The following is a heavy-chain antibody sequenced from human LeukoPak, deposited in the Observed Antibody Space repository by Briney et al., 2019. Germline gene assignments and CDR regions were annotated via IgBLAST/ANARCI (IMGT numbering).Heavy chain of an antibody. CDR3: AREVDRSFDWLPPDAFDI. V-gene: IGHV3-11*01. D-gene: IGHD3-9*01. CDR1: GFTFSDYY. CDR2: ISSSLTTV. Sequence: GGSLRLSCVASGFTFSDYYLTWIRQTPGKGLEWISSISSSLTTVYYADSVKGRFTVSRDNARNSVSLRMTGLRVEDTALYYCAREVDRSFDWLPPDAFDIWGQGTMVTDSS. J-gene: IGHJ3*02.